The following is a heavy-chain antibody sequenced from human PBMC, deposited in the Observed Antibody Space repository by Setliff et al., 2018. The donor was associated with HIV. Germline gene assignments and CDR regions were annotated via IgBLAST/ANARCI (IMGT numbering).Heavy chain of an antibody. J-gene: IGHJ1*01. CDR2: LNPNTGAT. CDR1: GYTFTDYF. Sequence: ASVKVSCKAYGYTFTDYFIHWVRQAPGQGLEWMVWLNPNTGATDSAQTLQGRFTMTRDNSINPAYMDLTRLRSDDTAVYYCARGVTRDSIGYYRDEYFQHWGQGTLVTVSS. V-gene: IGHV1-2*02. D-gene: IGHD3-22*01. CDR3: ARGVTRDSIGYYRDEYFQH.